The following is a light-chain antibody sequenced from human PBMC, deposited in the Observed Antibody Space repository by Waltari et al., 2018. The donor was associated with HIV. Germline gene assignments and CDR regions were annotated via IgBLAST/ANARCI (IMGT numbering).Light chain of an antibody. CDR2: EVT. CDR1: SSDVGSYNL. V-gene: IGLV2-23*02. CDR3: CSYTGSSTYVV. J-gene: IGLJ2*01. Sequence: QSALTQPASVSGSPGQSITISCPGTSSDVGSYNLVSWFQQHPGKAPKVMIYEVTKRPSGVSNRFSGSKSGNMASLTISGLQAEDEADYYCCSYTGSSTYVVFGGGTKLTVL.